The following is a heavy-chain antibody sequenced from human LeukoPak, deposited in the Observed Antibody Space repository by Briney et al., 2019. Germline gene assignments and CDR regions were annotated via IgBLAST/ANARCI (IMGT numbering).Heavy chain of an antibody. CDR3: ARSRITMVRGVFDP. J-gene: IGHJ5*02. D-gene: IGHD3-10*01. CDR2: IYYSGST. Sequence: PSETLSLTCTVSGGSISSYYWSWIRQPPGKGLEWIGYIYYSGSTNYNPSLKSRVTISVDTSKNQFSLKLSSVTAADTAVYYCARSRITMVRGVFDPWGQGTLVTVSS. V-gene: IGHV4-59*01. CDR1: GGSISSYY.